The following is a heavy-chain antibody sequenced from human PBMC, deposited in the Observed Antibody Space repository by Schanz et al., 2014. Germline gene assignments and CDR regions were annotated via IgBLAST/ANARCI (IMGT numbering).Heavy chain of an antibody. V-gene: IGHV3-66*01. CDR3: AKDPHRDYGGKPQAFDI. CDR2: IYGGGIT. CDR1: GFTVSSNY. J-gene: IGHJ3*02. D-gene: IGHD4-17*01. Sequence: EVQLVESGGGLVQPGGSLRLSCAASGFTVSSNYMSWVRQAPGKGLEWVSVIYGGGITYYADSVKGRFTISRDSSRNTLYLQMNSLRAEDTALYYCAKDPHRDYGGKPQAFDIGGQGTMVTVSS.